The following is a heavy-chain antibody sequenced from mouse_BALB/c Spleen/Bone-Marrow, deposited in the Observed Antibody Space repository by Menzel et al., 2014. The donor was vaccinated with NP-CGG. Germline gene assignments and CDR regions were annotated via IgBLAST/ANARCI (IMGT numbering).Heavy chain of an antibody. Sequence: EVKLMESGGGLVKPGGSLKLSCAASGFTFSSYAMSWVRQTPEKRREWVATISSGGSYTYYPDSVKGRFTISRDNAKNTLYLQMSSLRSEDTAMYYCARHGITRLLDYWGQGTTLTVSS. D-gene: IGHD2-4*01. CDR1: GFTFSSYA. V-gene: IGHV5-9-3*01. CDR3: ARHGITRLLDY. J-gene: IGHJ2*01. CDR2: ISSGGSYT.